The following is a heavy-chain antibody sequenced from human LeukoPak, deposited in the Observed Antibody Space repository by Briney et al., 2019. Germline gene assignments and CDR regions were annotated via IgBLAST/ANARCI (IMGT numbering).Heavy chain of an antibody. V-gene: IGHV3-53*01. D-gene: IGHD6-19*01. CDR1: GFTVSSNY. J-gene: IGHJ4*02. Sequence: GGSLRLSCAASGFTVSSNYMSWVRQAPGKGLEWVSVLYSGGSTYYADSVKGRFTISRDNSKNTLYLQMNSLRVEDTAMYYCARGSSGWWWGDYWGQGPLVTVSS. CDR2: LYSGGST. CDR3: ARGSSGWWWGDY.